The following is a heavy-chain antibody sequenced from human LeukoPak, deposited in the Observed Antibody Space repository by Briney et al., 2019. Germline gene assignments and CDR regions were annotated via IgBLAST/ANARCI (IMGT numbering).Heavy chain of an antibody. V-gene: IGHV4-38-2*01. CDR1: GYSISSGYY. CDR2: IYHSGST. J-gene: IGHJ4*02. CDR3: ARVLYRIAVAGTEFDY. D-gene: IGHD6-19*01. Sequence: SETLSLTCAVSGYSISSGYYWCWIRQPPGKRLERIGIIYHSGSTYYNSSLKSRVTISVDTSKNQFSLKLSSVTAADTAVYYCARVLYRIAVAGTEFDYWGQGTLVTVSS.